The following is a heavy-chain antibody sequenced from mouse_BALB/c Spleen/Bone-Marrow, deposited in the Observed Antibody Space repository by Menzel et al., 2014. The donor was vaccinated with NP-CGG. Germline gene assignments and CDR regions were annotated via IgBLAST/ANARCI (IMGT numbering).Heavy chain of an antibody. J-gene: IGHJ3*01. Sequence: EVQLVESGGDLVKPGGSPKLSCAASGFTFSSYGMSWVRQTPDKRLEWVATINSGGSHTYYSDSVKGRFTISRDNAKNTLYLQMSSLKSEDTAMYYCARRGLYDGSAWFAYWGQGTLVTVSA. V-gene: IGHV5-6*01. D-gene: IGHD2-3*01. CDR3: ARRGLYDGSAWFAY. CDR2: INSGGSHT. CDR1: GFTFSSYG.